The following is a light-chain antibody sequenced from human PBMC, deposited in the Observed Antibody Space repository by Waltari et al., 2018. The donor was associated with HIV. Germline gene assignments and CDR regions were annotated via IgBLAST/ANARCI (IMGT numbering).Light chain of an antibody. V-gene: IGLV1-47*01. CDR3: ASWDDALSSWL. CDR1: TSNVGQHY. CDR2: RND. Sequence: QSGLRQPPSTSRPPGQRVVISCSGSTSNVGQHYVSWFQQLPGAAPRLLIYRNDRRPSGVPDRFTAAKSGSSASLVISGLRSDDEAEYFCASWDDALSSWLFGGGTKLTVL. J-gene: IGLJ6*01.